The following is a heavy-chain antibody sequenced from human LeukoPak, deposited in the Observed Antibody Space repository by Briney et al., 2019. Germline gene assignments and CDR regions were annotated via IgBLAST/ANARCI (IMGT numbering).Heavy chain of an antibody. CDR3: ARHTRYSSPSRVFDY. J-gene: IGHJ4*02. V-gene: IGHV5-51*01. D-gene: IGHD6-6*01. CDR2: IYPGDSDT. CDR1: GYSFTTYW. Sequence: GESLKISCKGSGYSFTTYWIGWVRQMPGKGLEWTGIIYPGDSDTKYSPSFQGQVTISADKSITTAYLQWSSLKASDTGMYYCARHTRYSSPSRVFDYWGQGTLVTISS.